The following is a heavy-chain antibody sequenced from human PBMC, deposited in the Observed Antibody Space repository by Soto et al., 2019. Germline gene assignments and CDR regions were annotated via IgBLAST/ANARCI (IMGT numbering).Heavy chain of an antibody. Sequence: SVKVSCKASGGNFSRSGISWVRQAPGQGLEWMGGIIPLFGTTNYARKFKGRVTITADESTSTAYMELSSLRFEDTAVYYCARARGTGWYNWFDPWGQGTLVTVSS. V-gene: IGHV1-69*13. CDR1: GGNFSRSG. CDR2: IIPLFGTT. D-gene: IGHD6-19*01. CDR3: ARARGTGWYNWFDP. J-gene: IGHJ5*02.